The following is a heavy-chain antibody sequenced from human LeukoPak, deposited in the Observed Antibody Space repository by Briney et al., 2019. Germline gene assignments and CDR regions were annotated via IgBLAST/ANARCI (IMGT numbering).Heavy chain of an antibody. CDR3: AGTPSRNWFDP. J-gene: IGHJ5*02. V-gene: IGHV3-21*01. Sequence: GGSLRLSCAASGFTFSTYSMNWVRQAPGEGLEWVSSISGSSNYIYYAESVKGRFTISRDNAKNSLYLQMNSLRAEDTAVYYCAGTPSRNWFDPWGQGTLVTVSS. CDR1: GFTFSTYS. CDR2: ISGSSNYI.